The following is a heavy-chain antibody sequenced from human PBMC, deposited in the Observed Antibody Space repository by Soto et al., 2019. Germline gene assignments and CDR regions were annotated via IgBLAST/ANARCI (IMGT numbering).Heavy chain of an antibody. D-gene: IGHD6-6*01. CDR1: GLTFSSYA. CDR3: ARQAARNYIDS. V-gene: IGHV3-11*01. J-gene: IGHJ4*02. CDR2: IDSRGRTL. Sequence: PGGSLRLSCAASGLTFSSYAMSWIRQAPGKGLEWLAFIDSRGRTLSYADSVKGRFTISRDNAKNSLYLQMHSLRADDTAVYYCARQAARNYIDSWGQGDVVTVSS.